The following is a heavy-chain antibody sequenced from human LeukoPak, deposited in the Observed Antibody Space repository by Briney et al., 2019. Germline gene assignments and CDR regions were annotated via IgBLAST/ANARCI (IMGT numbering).Heavy chain of an antibody. V-gene: IGHV3-33*01. CDR3: VRGAVAGNLNNWSDP. D-gene: IGHD6-19*01. CDR1: GFTFSNYG. Sequence: GGSLRLSCAASGFTFSNYGMHWVRQAPGKGLEWVAVIWYDGSNKYYADSVKGRFTISRDNSKNTLYLQMNSLRAEDTAVYYCVRGAVAGNLNNWSDPWGQETLVTVSS. CDR2: IWYDGSNK. J-gene: IGHJ5*02.